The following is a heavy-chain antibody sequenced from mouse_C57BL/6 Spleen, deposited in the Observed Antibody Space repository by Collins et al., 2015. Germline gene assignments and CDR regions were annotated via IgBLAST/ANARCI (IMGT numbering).Heavy chain of an antibody. CDR2: IYPGDGDT. J-gene: IGHJ2*01. Sequence: QVQLQQSGPELVKPGASVKISCKASGYAFSSSWMNWVKQRPGKGLEWIGRIYPGDGDTNYNGKFKGKATLTADKSSSTAYMQLSSLTSEDSAVYFCARGLPLRYYFDYWGQGTTLTVSS. CDR1: GYAFSSSW. CDR3: ARGLPLRYYFDY. V-gene: IGHV1-82*01. D-gene: IGHD1-1*01.